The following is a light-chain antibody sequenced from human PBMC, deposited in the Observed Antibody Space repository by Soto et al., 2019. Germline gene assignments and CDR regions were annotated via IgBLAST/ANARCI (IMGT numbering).Light chain of an antibody. Sequence: DIQMTQSPSSLSASVGDRVTITCRASQSISMRLAWYQQKQGKAPKLLIYDASSLESGVPSRFSGSGSGTEFTLTISSLQSDDSATYYCQQYNSYSWTFGQGTKVEIK. CDR3: QQYNSYSWT. V-gene: IGKV1-5*01. J-gene: IGKJ1*01. CDR2: DAS. CDR1: QSISMR.